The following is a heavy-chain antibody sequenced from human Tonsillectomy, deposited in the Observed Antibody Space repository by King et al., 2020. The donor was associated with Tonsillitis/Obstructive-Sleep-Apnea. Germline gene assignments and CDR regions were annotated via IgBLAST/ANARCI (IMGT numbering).Heavy chain of an antibody. CDR1: GFNFSSYG. V-gene: IGHV3-33*01. Sequence: QLVESGGGVVQPGRSLRLSCAASGFNFSSYGMHWVRQAPGKGLEWVAVIWYDGSNKYYADSVKGRFTISRDNSKNTLYLQMNSLRAEDTAVYYCARDRQILVSDAFDIWGQGTMVTVSS. CDR3: ARDRQILVSDAFDI. CDR2: IWYDGSNK. J-gene: IGHJ3*02.